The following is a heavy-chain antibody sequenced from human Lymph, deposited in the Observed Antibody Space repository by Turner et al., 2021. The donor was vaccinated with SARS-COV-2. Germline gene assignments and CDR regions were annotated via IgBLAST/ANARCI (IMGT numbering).Heavy chain of an antibody. V-gene: IGHV3-33*01. J-gene: IGHJ6*02. CDR3: ARGAAGGDV. CDR2: IWYDGSNK. D-gene: IGHD6-13*01. CDR1: GFTFSSYG. Sequence: QVQLVESGGGVVQHGRALRLSCAASGFTFSSYGMHWVRQALGKGLDWVAFIWYDGSNKYYADSVKGRFTISRDNSKNTLYLQMNSLRAEDTAVYYCARGAAGGDVWGQGTTVTVSS.